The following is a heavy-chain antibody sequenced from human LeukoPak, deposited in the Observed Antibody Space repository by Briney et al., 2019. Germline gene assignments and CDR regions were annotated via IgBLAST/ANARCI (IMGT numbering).Heavy chain of an antibody. CDR2: ISAYNGNT. CDR1: GYTFTSYG. CDR3: ARDRSLGSSGYYERYYGMDV. J-gene: IGHJ6*02. D-gene: IGHD3-22*01. V-gene: IGHV1-18*01. Sequence: ASVKVSGKASGYTFTSYGISWVRQAPGQGLEWMGWISAYNGNTNYAQKLQGRVTMTTDTSTSTAYMELRSLRSDDTAVYYCARDRSLGSSGYYERYYGMDVWGQGTTVTVSS.